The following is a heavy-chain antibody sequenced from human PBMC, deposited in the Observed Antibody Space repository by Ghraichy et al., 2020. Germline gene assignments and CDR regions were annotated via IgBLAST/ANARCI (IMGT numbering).Heavy chain of an antibody. CDR1: GFTFSSYA. J-gene: IGHJ5*02. V-gene: IGHV3-23*01. D-gene: IGHD2-2*02. CDR3: AKPGRDCSSTSCYRTFDP. CDR2: ISGSGGST. Sequence: GGSLRLSCAASGFTFSSYAMSWVRQAPGKGLEWVSAISGSGGSTYYADSVKGRFTMSRDNSKNTLYLQMNSLRAEDTAVYYCAKPGRDCSSTSCYRTFDPWGQGTLVTVSS.